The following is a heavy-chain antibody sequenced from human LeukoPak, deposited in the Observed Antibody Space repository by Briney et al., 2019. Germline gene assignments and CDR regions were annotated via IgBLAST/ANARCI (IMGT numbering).Heavy chain of an antibody. CDR2: INDDGSIT. Sequence: GGSLRLSCAASGFTFSDDWMHWVRQAPGKGLVWVARINDDGSITTYAESVRGRFTISRDNAKRTLYLQMNSLGVEDTAVYFCARRYYQTNVYDPHFDSWGQGTLVTVSS. CDR3: ARRYYQTNVYDPHFDS. CDR1: GFTFSDDW. J-gene: IGHJ4*02. V-gene: IGHV3-74*01. D-gene: IGHD3-16*01.